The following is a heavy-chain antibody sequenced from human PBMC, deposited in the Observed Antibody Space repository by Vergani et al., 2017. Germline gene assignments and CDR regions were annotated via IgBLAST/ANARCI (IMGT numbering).Heavy chain of an antibody. CDR3: ARAQTEKSKGSSWYGGDYYYYMDV. D-gene: IGHD6-13*01. J-gene: IGHJ6*03. CDR1: GGSVSSGSYY. CDR2: IYYSGST. V-gene: IGHV4-61*10. Sequence: QVQLQESGPGLVKPSETLSLTCTVSGGSVSSGSYYWSWIRQPAGKGLEWIGYIYYSGSTNYNPSLKSRVTISVDTSKNQFSLKLSSVTAADTAVYYCARAQTEKSKGSSWYGGDYYYYMDVWGKGTTVTVSS.